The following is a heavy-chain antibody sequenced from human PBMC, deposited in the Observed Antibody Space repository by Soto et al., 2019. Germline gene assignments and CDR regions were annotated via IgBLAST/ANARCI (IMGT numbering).Heavy chain of an antibody. J-gene: IGHJ4*01. Sequence: EVQLLESGGKLVQPGGSLTLSCAASGFTFSTYAMAWVRQAPGKGLEWVSGVSASGLNTDYADSVKGRFYISRDNSKNTVPLHMNSLRAADTALYYCAKDPPRMTSGYFFDYWGHGTPVTVSS. D-gene: IGHD1-1*01. V-gene: IGHV3-23*01. CDR3: AKDPPRMTSGYFFDY. CDR2: VSASGLNT. CDR1: GFTFSTYA.